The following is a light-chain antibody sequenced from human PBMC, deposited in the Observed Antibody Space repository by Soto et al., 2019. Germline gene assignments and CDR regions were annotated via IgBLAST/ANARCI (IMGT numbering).Light chain of an antibody. J-gene: IGKJ2*01. CDR2: TAS. CDR1: QGIGND. Sequence: DIQMTQSPSSLSASVGDRVTITCRAGQGIGNDLGWYQHKPGKAPKRLIYTASTLQSGVPSRFRGSGSGTEFTLTISSLQPEDCATYYCLQHNSYPYTFGQGTKLAIK. V-gene: IGKV1-17*01. CDR3: LQHNSYPYT.